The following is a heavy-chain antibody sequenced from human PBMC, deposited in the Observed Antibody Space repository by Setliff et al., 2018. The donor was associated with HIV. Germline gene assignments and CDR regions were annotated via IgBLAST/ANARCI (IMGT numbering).Heavy chain of an antibody. Sequence: PGGSLRLSCTTSGFTFGDYAMSWVRQAPGKGLEWVGFIRSKAYGGTTEYAASVKGRFTISRDDSKSIAYLQMNSLKTEDTAVYYCTRRPYYYGSGRSYYFDYWGQGTLVTVS. D-gene: IGHD3-10*01. J-gene: IGHJ4*02. CDR2: IRSKAYGGTT. CDR3: TRRPYYYGSGRSYYFDY. V-gene: IGHV3-49*04. CDR1: GFTFGDYA.